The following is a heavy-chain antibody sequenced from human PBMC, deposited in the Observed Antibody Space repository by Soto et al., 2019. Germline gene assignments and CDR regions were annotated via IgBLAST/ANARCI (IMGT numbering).Heavy chain of an antibody. V-gene: IGHV3-48*02. CDR3: ERGIAAAGGRHFDY. Sequence: PGGSLRLSCAASGFTFSSHSMNWVRQAPGKGLEWVSYISSSTTTIYYADSVEGRFTVSRDNAKNSLYLQMNSLRDDDTAVYYCERGIAAAGGRHFDYWGQGTLVTVS. D-gene: IGHD6-13*01. CDR2: ISSSTTTI. CDR1: GFTFSSHS. J-gene: IGHJ4*02.